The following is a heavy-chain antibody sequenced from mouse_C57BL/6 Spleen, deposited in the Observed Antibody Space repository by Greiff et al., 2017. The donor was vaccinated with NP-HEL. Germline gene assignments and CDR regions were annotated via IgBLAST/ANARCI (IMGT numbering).Heavy chain of an antibody. CDR2: IDPSDSYT. J-gene: IGHJ2*01. CDR3: ARGDYNGSGRYFDY. CDR1: GYTFTSYW. V-gene: IGHV1-69*01. Sequence: QVQLQQPGAELVMPGASVKLSCKASGYTFTSYWMHWVKQRPGQGLEWIGEIDPSDSYTNYNQKFKGKSTLTVDKSSSTAYMQLSSLTSEDSAVYYCARGDYNGSGRYFDYWGQGTTLTVSS. D-gene: IGHD1-1*01.